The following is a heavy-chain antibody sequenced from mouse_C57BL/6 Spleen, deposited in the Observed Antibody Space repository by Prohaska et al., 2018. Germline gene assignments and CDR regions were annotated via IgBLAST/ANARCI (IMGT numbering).Heavy chain of an antibody. J-gene: IGHJ4*01. CDR2: INPNNGGT. CDR1: GYTFTDYY. Sequence: SVKISCKASGYTFTDYYMNWVKQSHGNSLAWIGAINPNNGGTSYNQKFKGKATLTVDKSSSTAYMELRSLTSEDSAVYYCARNYGSGYAMDYWGQGTSVTVSS. CDR3: ARNYGSGYAMDY. D-gene: IGHD1-1*01. V-gene: IGHV1-26*01.